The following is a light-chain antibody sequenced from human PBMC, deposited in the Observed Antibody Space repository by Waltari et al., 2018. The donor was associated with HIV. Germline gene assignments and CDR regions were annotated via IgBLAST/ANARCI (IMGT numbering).Light chain of an antibody. J-gene: IGKJ4*01. Sequence: EIVLTQSPATLYLSPGERATLSCRASQSVSSYLAWYQQKPGQAPRLLIYDSTHRATGIPARFSGSGSTTDFTLTISGLQPEDFATYYCQQYDDFPLTFGGGTRVEIK. CDR2: DST. V-gene: IGKV3-11*01. CDR1: QSVSSY. CDR3: QQYDDFPLT.